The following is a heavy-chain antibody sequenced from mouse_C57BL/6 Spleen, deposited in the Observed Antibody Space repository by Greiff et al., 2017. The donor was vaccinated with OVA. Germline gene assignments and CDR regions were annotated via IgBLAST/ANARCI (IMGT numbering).Heavy chain of an antibody. CDR1: GYTFTDYE. CDR3: SSHYYGSSNYAMDY. CDR2: IDPETGGT. D-gene: IGHD1-1*01. Sequence: QVQLKESGAELVRPGASVTLSCKASGYTFTDYEMHWVKQTPVHGLEWIGAIDPETGGTAYNQKFKGKAILTADKSSSTAYMELRSLTSEDSAVYYCSSHYYGSSNYAMDYWGQGTSVTVSS. V-gene: IGHV1-15*01. J-gene: IGHJ4*01.